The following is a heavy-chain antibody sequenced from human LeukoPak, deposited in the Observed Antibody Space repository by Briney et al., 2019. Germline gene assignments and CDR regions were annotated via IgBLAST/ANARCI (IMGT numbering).Heavy chain of an antibody. CDR1: GYTFTGYY. CDR3: ARDALYSSGWHLGTVSD. Sequence: ASVKVSCKASGYTFTGYYMHWVRQAPGQGLEWMGWINPNSGGTNYAQKFQGRVTMTRDTSISTAYMELSRLRSDDTAVYYCARDALYSSGWHLGTVSDWGQGTLVTVSS. V-gene: IGHV1-2*02. CDR2: INPNSGGT. D-gene: IGHD6-19*01. J-gene: IGHJ4*02.